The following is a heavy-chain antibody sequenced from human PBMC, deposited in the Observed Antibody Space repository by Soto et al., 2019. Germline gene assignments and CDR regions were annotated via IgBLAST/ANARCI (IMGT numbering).Heavy chain of an antibody. D-gene: IGHD2-2*01. CDR3: GRVMIGTSRHTDSDY. Sequence: PSETLSLTCSVSGASISSRDYYWGWIRQTPGMGLEWIGNIDYNGVTYYNPSLKSRVTVSKDTSKNQFSLKVASVTAADTASYYCGRVMIGTSRHTDSDYWGQGTQVTVSS. CDR1: GASISSRDYY. CDR2: IDYNGVT. J-gene: IGHJ4*02. V-gene: IGHV4-39*01.